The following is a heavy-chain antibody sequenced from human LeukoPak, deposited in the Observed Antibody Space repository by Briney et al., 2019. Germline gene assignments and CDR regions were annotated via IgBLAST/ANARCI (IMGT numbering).Heavy chain of an antibody. D-gene: IGHD5-24*01. CDR1: GGTFSSYA. Sequence: ASVKVSCKASGGTFSSYAISWVRQAPGQGLERMGGIIPIFGTANYAQKFQGRVTITTDESTSTAYMELSSLRSEDTAVYYCARDGMATILNPWGQGTLVTVSS. V-gene: IGHV1-69*05. CDR2: IIPIFGTA. J-gene: IGHJ5*02. CDR3: ARDGMATILNP.